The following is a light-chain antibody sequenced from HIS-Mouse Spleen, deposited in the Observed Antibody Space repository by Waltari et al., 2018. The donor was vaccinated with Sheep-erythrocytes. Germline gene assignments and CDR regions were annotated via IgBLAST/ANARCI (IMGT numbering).Light chain of an antibody. V-gene: IGKV1-39*01. CDR3: QQYNNWPPREGT. CDR2: AAS. CDR1: QSISSY. J-gene: IGKJ1*01. Sequence: DIQMTQSPSSLSASVGDRVTITCRASQSISSYLNWYQQKPGKAPKLLIYAASSLQSGVPSRFSGSGSGTEFTLTISSMQSEDFAVYYCQQYNNWPPREGTFGQGTKVEIK.